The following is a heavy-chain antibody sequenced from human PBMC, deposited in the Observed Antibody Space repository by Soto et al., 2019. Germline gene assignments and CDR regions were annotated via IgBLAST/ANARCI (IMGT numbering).Heavy chain of an antibody. CDR3: ASMDRAFDI. J-gene: IGHJ3*02. CDR1: GGSVNSGAFY. Sequence: QVQLQESGPGLVKPSQTLSLTCTVSGGSVNSGAFYWSWIRQHPGKGLEWIGYIYYSGSTYYNPAVKSRVSIAVDTAKNQFALKLSSVTAADTAVYYCASMDRAFDIWGQGTMVTVSS. D-gene: IGHD2-2*03. CDR2: IYYSGST. V-gene: IGHV4-31*03.